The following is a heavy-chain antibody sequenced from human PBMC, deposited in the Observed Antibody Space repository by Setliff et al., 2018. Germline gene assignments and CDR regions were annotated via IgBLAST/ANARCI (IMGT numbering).Heavy chain of an antibody. D-gene: IGHD5-12*01. CDR3: ARGNPAERYEY. CDR2: ISLYDGHT. J-gene: IGHJ1*01. CDR1: GYNFKTYA. V-gene: IGHV1-18*01. Sequence: ASVKVSCKAPGYNFKTYAISWVRQAPGQGLEWMGFISLYDGHTNYAQNFQGRLTVTTDTSTSTAYMELSSLRFDDTAAYYCARGNPAERYEYWGQGTLVTVSS.